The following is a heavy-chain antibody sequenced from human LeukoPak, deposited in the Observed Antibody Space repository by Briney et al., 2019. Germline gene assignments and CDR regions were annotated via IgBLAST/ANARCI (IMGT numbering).Heavy chain of an antibody. V-gene: IGHV3-30-3*01. CDR2: ISYDGSNK. CDR1: GFTFSSCA. D-gene: IGHD1-26*01. Sequence: GGSLRLSCAASGFTFSSCAMHWVRQAPGKGLEWVAVISYDGSNKYYADSVKGRFTISRDNAKNSLYLQMNSLRAEDTAVYYGAREASYSGSCEFDYWGQGTLVTVSS. J-gene: IGHJ4*02. CDR3: AREASYSGSCEFDY.